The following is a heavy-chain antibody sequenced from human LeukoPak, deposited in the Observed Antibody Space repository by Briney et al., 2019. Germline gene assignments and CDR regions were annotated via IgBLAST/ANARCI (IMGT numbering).Heavy chain of an antibody. Sequence: SETLSLTCTVSGGSISSSSYYWGWIRQPPGKGLEWIGSIYYSGRTYYNPSLKSRVTISVDTSKNQFSLKLSSVTAADTAVYYCAREVNYYDSSGYYPNLDYWGQGTLVTVSS. D-gene: IGHD3-22*01. CDR1: GGSISSSSYY. V-gene: IGHV4-39*07. J-gene: IGHJ4*02. CDR2: IYYSGRT. CDR3: AREVNYYDSSGYYPNLDY.